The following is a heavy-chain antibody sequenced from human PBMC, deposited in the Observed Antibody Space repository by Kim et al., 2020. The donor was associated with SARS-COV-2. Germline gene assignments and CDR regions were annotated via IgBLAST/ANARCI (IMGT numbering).Heavy chain of an antibody. CDR3: ARDFHSHYDFWTTENWFDP. Sequence: SETLSLTCTVSGGSISSYYWSWIRQPPGKGLEWIGYIYYSGSTNYNPSLKSRVTISVDTSKNQFSLKLSSVTAADTAVYYCARDFHSHYDFWTTENWFDPWGQGTLVTVSS. CDR1: GGSISSYY. D-gene: IGHD3-3*01. CDR2: IYYSGST. J-gene: IGHJ5*02. V-gene: IGHV4-59*01.